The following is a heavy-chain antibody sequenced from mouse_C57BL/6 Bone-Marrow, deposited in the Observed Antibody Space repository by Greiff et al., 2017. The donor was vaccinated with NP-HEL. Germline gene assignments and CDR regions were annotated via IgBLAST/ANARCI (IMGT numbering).Heavy chain of an antibody. J-gene: IGHJ2*01. V-gene: IGHV10-1*01. Sequence: EVKLMESGGGLVQPKGSLKLSCAASGFSFNTYAMNWVRQAPGKGLEWVARIRSKSNNYATYYADSVKDRFTISRDDSESMLYLQMNNLKTEDTAMYYCVRHRYGNYFDYWGQGTTLTVSS. CDR1: GFSFNTYA. D-gene: IGHD2-1*01. CDR3: VRHRYGNYFDY. CDR2: IRSKSNNYAT.